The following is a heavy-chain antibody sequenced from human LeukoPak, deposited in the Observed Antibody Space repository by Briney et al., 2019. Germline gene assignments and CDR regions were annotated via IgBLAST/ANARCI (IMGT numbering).Heavy chain of an antibody. CDR3: ARENTMYGMDV. J-gene: IGHJ6*02. CDR1: GGSFSGYY. V-gene: IGHV4-34*01. D-gene: IGHD3-10*01. Sequence: SETLSLTCAVYGGSFSGYYWSWIRQPPGKGLEWIGEINHSGSTNYNPSLKSRVTISVDTSKNQFSLKLSSVTAADTAAYYCARENTMYGMDVWGQGTTVTVSS. CDR2: INHSGST.